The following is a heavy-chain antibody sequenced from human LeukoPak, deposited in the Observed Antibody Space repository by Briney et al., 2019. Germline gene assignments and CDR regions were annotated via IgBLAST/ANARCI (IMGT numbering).Heavy chain of an antibody. V-gene: IGHV1-3*01. J-gene: IGHJ4*02. D-gene: IGHD3-3*01. CDR1: GYTFTSYA. Sequence: ASVKVSCKASGYTFTSYAMHWVRQAPGQRLEWMGWINAGNGNTNYSQKFQGRVTITRDTSASTAYMELSSLRSEDTAVYYCARPGLDDFWSGYYGYWGQGTLVTVSS. CDR3: ARPGLDDFWSGYYGY. CDR2: INAGNGNT.